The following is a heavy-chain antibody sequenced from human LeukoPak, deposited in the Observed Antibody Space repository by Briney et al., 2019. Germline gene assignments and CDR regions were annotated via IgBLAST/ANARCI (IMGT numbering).Heavy chain of an antibody. CDR1: GFTVSTNY. CDR3: ARGERGYSYGDHFDY. J-gene: IGHJ4*02. CDR2: INHSGST. V-gene: IGHV4-34*01. D-gene: IGHD5-18*01. Sequence: LRLSCAASGFTVSTNYMSWIRQPPGKGLEWIGEINHSGSTNYNPSLKSRVTISVDTSKNQFSLELISVTAADTAVYYCARGERGYSYGDHFDYWGQGTLVTVSS.